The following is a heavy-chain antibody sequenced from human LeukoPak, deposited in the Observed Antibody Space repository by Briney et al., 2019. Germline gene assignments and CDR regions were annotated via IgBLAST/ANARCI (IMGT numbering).Heavy chain of an antibody. Sequence: SVKVSCKASGGTFSSYAISWVRQAPGQGLEWMGGIIPIFGTANYAQKFQGRVTITADKSTSTAYMELRSLRSDDTAVYYCARDAADYDAFDIWGQGTMVTVSS. V-gene: IGHV1-69*06. J-gene: IGHJ3*02. CDR1: GGTFSSYA. D-gene: IGHD5-12*01. CDR2: IIPIFGTA. CDR3: ARDAADYDAFDI.